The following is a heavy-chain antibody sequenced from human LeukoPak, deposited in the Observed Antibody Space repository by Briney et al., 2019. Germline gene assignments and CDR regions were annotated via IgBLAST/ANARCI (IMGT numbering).Heavy chain of an antibody. CDR1: GFTFSSYA. J-gene: IGHJ4*02. Sequence: GRSLRLSCAASGFTFSSYAMHWVRQAPGKGLEWVANINQDTFKKYYVDSVRGRFTISRDNATNSVYLQMNSLRVEDTAVYYCARGFLDSWGQGILVTVSS. D-gene: IGHD3-3*01. CDR2: INQDTFKK. V-gene: IGHV3-7*05. CDR3: ARGFLDS.